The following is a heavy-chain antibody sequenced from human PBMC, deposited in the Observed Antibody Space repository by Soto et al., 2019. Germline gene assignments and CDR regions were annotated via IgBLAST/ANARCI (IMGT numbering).Heavy chain of an antibody. Sequence: EIQLVESGGGLVKPGGSLRLSCAASGFPFIDYIMNWVRQAPGKGLEWLSSISSSSSYIFYADSVKGRFNISRDNAKNSLFLPMNSVRASDTAVAYCASPMEYCSSTSCYVAFDICCQGTMVTVST. J-gene: IGHJ3*02. CDR1: GFPFIDYI. CDR3: ASPMEYCSSTSCYVAFDI. D-gene: IGHD2-2*01. CDR2: ISSSSSYI. V-gene: IGHV3-21*06.